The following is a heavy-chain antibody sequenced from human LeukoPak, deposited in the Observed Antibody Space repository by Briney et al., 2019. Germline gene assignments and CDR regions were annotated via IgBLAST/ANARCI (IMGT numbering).Heavy chain of an antibody. CDR3: AKEPYSSGWYPFDY. D-gene: IGHD6-19*01. CDR2: ISGSGGST. Sequence: GASLRLSCAASGFTFSSYAMSWVRQAPGKGLEWVSAISGSGGSTYYADSMKGRFTISRDNSKNTLYLQMNSLRAEDTAVYYCAKEPYSSGWYPFDYWGQGTLVTVSS. J-gene: IGHJ4*02. V-gene: IGHV3-23*01. CDR1: GFTFSSYA.